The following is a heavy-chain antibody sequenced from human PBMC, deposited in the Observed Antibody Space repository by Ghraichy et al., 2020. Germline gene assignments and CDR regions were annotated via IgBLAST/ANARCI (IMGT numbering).Heavy chain of an antibody. J-gene: IGHJ3*02. CDR1: GGSISSGGYS. CDR3: ARGDITMVRGVIHDAFDI. CDR2: IYHSGST. V-gene: IGHV4-30-2*01. D-gene: IGHD3-10*01. Sequence: SETLSLTCAVSGGSISSGGYSWSWIRQPPGKGLEWIGYIYHSGSTYYNPSLKSRVTISVDRSKNQFSLKLSSVTAADTAVYYCARGDITMVRGVIHDAFDIWGQGTMVTVSS.